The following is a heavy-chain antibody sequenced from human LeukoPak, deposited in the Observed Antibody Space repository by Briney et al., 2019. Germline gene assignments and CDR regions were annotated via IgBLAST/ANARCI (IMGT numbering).Heavy chain of an antibody. D-gene: IGHD1-1*01. CDR1: GFTFSSYW. CDR2: IYQDGSAK. J-gene: IGHJ4*02. CDR3: ATSSWNDGDGVFDY. Sequence: QPGGSLRLSCAASGFTFSSYWITWVRQAPGKGLEWLANIYQDGSAKYYVDSVKGRFSIFRDNAKNSVFLEMNSLSAEDTAVYYCATSSWNDGDGVFDYWGQGTLVTVSS. V-gene: IGHV3-7*01.